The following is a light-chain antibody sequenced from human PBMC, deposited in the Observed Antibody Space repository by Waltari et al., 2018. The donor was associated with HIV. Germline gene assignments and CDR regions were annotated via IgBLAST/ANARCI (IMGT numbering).Light chain of an antibody. CDR3: CSYAGTYTYV. J-gene: IGLJ1*01. CDR1: ASDIGYFDY. V-gene: IGLV2-11*01. Sequence: QSALTQPRSVSGSPGQSVTISCTGTASDIGYFDYVSWYQQYPGQAPTVVIYGVFQRPSGVPHRFTASKSGITASLTISGLQDEDEADYYCCSYAGTYTYVFGSGTTVTVL. CDR2: GVF.